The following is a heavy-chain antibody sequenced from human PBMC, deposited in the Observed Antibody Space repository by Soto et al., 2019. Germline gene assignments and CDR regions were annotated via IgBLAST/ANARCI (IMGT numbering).Heavy chain of an antibody. CDR1: NGSLSGYY. Sequence: QVQPKQWGAGLLKPSETLSLTCAVYNGSLSGYYGSWIRQAPGKGLEWIGEINHSGSTHYNPSLKSRVSISADTSKMQFSLTLTSVTAADAAVYYCATSSSLFYSYLTSWGQGTLVTVSS. D-gene: IGHD6-13*01. CDR3: ATSSSLFYSYLTS. V-gene: IGHV4-34*01. J-gene: IGHJ5*02. CDR2: INHSGST.